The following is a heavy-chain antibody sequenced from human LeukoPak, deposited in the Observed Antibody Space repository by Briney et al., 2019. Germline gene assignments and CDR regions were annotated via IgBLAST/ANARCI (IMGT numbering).Heavy chain of an antibody. D-gene: IGHD3-3*02. J-gene: IGHJ6*03. V-gene: IGHV4-39*01. CDR3: ASLGLARPYYYYMDV. CDR1: GGSITSSNYY. CDR2: VDFGGTT. Sequence: SETLSLTCTVSGGSITSSNYYWGWIRQPPGKGMEWIGRVDFGGTTYYNPSLKSRVAVAVDTSKRQVSLRLDSVTAADTAVYYCASLGLARPYYYYMDVWGKGTTVTVSS.